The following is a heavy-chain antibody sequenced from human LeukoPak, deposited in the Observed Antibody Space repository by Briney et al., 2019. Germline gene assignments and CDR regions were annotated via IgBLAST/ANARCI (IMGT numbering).Heavy chain of an antibody. CDR2: ISYDGSNK. CDR1: GFTFSSYA. CDR3: ARDAGNSGYGMDV. Sequence: GRSLRLSCAASGFTFSSYAMHWVRQAPGKGLKWVAVISYDGSNKYYADSVKGRFTISRDSAKNSLYLQMSSLRDEDTAVYYCARDAGNSGYGMDVWGQGTTVTVSS. V-gene: IGHV3-30-3*01. D-gene: IGHD5-12*01. J-gene: IGHJ6*02.